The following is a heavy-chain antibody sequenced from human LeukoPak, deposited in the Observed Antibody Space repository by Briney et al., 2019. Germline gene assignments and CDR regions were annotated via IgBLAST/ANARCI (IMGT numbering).Heavy chain of an antibody. Sequence: GSLRLSCAASGFTFSSYEMNWVRQAPGKGLEWVSAISGSGGSTYYADSVKGRFTISRDNSKNTLYLQMNSLRAEDTAVYYCAKDEGDDSSGYYTWDYWGQGTLVTVSS. CDR3: AKDEGDDSSGYYTWDY. CDR1: GFTFSSYE. J-gene: IGHJ4*02. D-gene: IGHD3-22*01. CDR2: ISGSGGST. V-gene: IGHV3-23*01.